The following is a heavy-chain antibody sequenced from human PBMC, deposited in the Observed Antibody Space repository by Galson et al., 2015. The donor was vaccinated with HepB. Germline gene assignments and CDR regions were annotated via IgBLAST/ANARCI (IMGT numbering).Heavy chain of an antibody. J-gene: IGHJ6*03. V-gene: IGHV4-59*01. D-gene: IGHD3-3*01. CDR3: ARERGGIYDFGIYYMDV. CDR2: IYYSGST. CDR1: GGSISSYY. Sequence: LSLTCTVSGGSISSYYWSWIRQPPGKGLEWIGYIYYSGSTNYNPSLKSRVTISVDTSKNQFSLKLSSVTAADTAVYYCARERGGIYDFGIYYMDVWGKGTTVTVSS.